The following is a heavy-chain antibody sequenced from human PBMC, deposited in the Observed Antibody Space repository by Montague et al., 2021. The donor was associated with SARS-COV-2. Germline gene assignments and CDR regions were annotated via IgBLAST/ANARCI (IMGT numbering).Heavy chain of an antibody. CDR2: INHSGST. D-gene: IGHD2-2*01. V-gene: IGHV4-34*01. J-gene: IGHJ6*02. CDR3: TREGYQLLWSDYYYGMDV. Sequence: SETLSLTCAVYGGSFSGYYWSWIRRPPGKGLEWIGEINHSGSTNYNPSLKSRVTISVDTSKDQFSLKLSSVTAADTAVYYCTREGYQLLWSDYYYGMDVWGQGTTVTVSS. CDR1: GGSFSGYY.